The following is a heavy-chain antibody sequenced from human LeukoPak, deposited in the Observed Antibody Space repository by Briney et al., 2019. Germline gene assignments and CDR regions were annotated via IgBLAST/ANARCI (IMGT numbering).Heavy chain of an antibody. CDR3: ANPGDILTGYYFPFDY. CDR2: IYSGGST. CDR1: GFTVSSNY. V-gene: IGHV3-53*01. J-gene: IGHJ4*02. Sequence: GGSLRLSCAASGFTVSSNYMSWVRQAPGKGLEWVSVIYSGGSTYYADSVKGRFTISRDNSKNTLYLQMNSLRAEDTAVYYCANPGDILTGYYFPFDYWGQGTLVTVSS. D-gene: IGHD3-9*01.